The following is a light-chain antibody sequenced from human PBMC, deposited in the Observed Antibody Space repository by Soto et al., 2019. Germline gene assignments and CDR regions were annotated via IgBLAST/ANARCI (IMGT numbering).Light chain of an antibody. CDR2: KVS. Sequence: DIQMTQSPSTLSASPGDRVTITCRASQSVANWFAWCQQKAGKPPNLLIYKVSTIESGVPSRFSGSGSGTDFTLTISSLEPDDFATYYCQQYNTYPWTFGQGTKVEIK. J-gene: IGKJ1*01. V-gene: IGKV1-5*03. CDR1: QSVANW. CDR3: QQYNTYPWT.